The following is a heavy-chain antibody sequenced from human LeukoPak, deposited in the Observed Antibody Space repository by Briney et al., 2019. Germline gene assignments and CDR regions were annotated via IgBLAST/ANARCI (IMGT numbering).Heavy chain of an antibody. CDR2: IRYDGSNK. D-gene: IGHD5-18*01. V-gene: IGHV3-30*02. CDR3: AKTAAGYSYAYHYYYMDV. Sequence: PGGSLRLSCAPSGFTFSSYGMHWVRQAPGKGLEWVASIRYDGSNKYYADSVKGRFTISRDNSKNTLYLQMNSLRGEDTAVYHCAKTAAGYSYAYHYYYMDVWGKGTTVTISS. CDR1: GFTFSSYG. J-gene: IGHJ6*03.